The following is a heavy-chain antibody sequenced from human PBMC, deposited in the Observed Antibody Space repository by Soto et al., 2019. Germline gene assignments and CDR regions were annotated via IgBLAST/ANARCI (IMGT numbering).Heavy chain of an antibody. CDR1: GYTFTSYD. Sequence: ASVKVSCKASGYTFTSYDINWVRQATGQGLEWMGWMNPNSGNTGYAQKFQGRVTMTRNTSISTAYMELSSLRSEDTAVYYCARVSITMVRGVIIPWFDPWGQGALVTVSS. CDR2: MNPNSGNT. J-gene: IGHJ5*02. D-gene: IGHD3-10*01. V-gene: IGHV1-8*01. CDR3: ARVSITMVRGVIIPWFDP.